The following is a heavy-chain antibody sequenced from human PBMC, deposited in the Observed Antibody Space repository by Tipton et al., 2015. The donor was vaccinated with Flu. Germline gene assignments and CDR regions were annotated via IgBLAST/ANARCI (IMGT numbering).Heavy chain of an antibody. J-gene: IGHJ5*02. CDR2: IYRTGST. V-gene: IGHV4-38-2*02. Sequence: TLSLTCTVSGYFINSGYYWGWIRQSPGEGLQWIASIYRTGSTYYNPSLKSRVTMSVDTTKNLFYLKLTSVTAADTAVYYCAREFSGWFDPWGQGTLVTVSS. D-gene: IGHD2/OR15-2a*01. CDR3: AREFSGWFDP. CDR1: GYFINSGYY.